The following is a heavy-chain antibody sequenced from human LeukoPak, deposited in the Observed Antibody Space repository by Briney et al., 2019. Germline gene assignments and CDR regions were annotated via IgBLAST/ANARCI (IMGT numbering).Heavy chain of an antibody. J-gene: IGHJ4*02. Sequence: GRSLRLSCAASGFTFDDYAMHWVRQAPGKGLEWVSGISWNSGSIGYADSVKGRFTISRDNAKNSLYLQMNSLRAEDTALYYCAKGGEKWDYWGQGTLVTVSS. CDR3: AKGGEKWDY. CDR2: ISWNSGSI. CDR1: GFTFDDYA. D-gene: IGHD3-10*01. V-gene: IGHV3-9*01.